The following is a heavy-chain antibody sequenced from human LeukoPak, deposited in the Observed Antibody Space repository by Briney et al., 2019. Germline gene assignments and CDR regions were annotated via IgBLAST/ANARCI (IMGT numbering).Heavy chain of an antibody. V-gene: IGHV1-69-2*01. CDR2: VDPEDGET. D-gene: IGHD3-22*01. CDR1: GYTFTDYY. Sequence: ASVKISCKVSGYTFTDYYMHWVQQAPGKGLEWMGLVDPEDGETIYAEKFQGRVTITADTSTDTAYMELSSLRSEDTAVYYCATSLPYYYDSSGHYTRYNWFDPWGQGTLVTVSS. CDR3: ATSLPYYYDSSGHYTRYNWFDP. J-gene: IGHJ5*02.